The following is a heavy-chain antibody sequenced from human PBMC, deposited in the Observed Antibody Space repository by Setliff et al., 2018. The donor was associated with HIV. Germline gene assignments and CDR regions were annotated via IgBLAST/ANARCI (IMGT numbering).Heavy chain of an antibody. D-gene: IGHD6-19*01. J-gene: IGHJ4*02. V-gene: IGHV4-59*01. CDR2: IYYSGST. Sequence: SETLSLTCTVSGGSISSYYWSWIRQPPGKGLEWIGYIYYSGSTSYNPSLKGRVTISVETSKNQFAVRLNSVTAADTAVYYCARGSPEAYQDSGWYNWGQGTLVTVSS. CDR3: ARGSPEAYQDSGWYN. CDR1: GGSISSYY.